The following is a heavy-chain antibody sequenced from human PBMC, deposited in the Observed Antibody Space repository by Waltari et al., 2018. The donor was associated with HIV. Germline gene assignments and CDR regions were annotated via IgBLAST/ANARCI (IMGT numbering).Heavy chain of an antibody. V-gene: IGHV1-24*01. CDR1: GYSLTQLS. CDR3: ASNDRPVYFFDY. CDR2: FDPEGDET. J-gene: IGHJ4*01. Sequence: QVVLIESGAEVKQPGGSVKVSCKVAGYSLTQLSMHWVRQAPGKGLEWMGGFDPEGDETIYAKKFQGRLSMTEDTSTDTAYMELRGLRSDDTAVYYCASNDRPVYFFDYWSHGTLVTVSS. D-gene: IGHD3-9*01.